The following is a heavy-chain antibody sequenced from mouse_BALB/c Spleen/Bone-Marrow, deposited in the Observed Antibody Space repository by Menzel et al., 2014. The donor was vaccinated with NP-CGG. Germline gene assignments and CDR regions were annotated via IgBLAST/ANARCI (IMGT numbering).Heavy chain of an antibody. CDR2: ISSYYGDA. CDR1: GYTFTDYA. J-gene: IGHJ4*01. Sequence: VHLVESGAELVRPGVSVKISCKGSGYTFTDYAVHWVKRSHTKSLEWIGLISSYYGDATYNQKFKGKATMTVDKSSSTAFLELARLTSEDSAIYYCARSGKVRNAMDYWGQGTSVTVSS. D-gene: IGHD2-14*01. CDR3: ARSGKVRNAMDY. V-gene: IGHV1-67*01.